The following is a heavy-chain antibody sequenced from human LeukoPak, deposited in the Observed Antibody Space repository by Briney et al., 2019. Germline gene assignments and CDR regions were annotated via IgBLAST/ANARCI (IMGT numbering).Heavy chain of an antibody. CDR3: ARDRYYGSGSSNWFDP. J-gene: IGHJ5*02. CDR1: GFTFSGSA. Sequence: PGGSLRLSCAASGFTFSGSAIHWVRQAPGKGLEWVAHIKQDGSEKYYVDSVKGRFTISRDNAKNSLYLQMNSLRAEDTAVYYCARDRYYGSGSSNWFDPWGQGTLVTVSS. CDR2: IKQDGSEK. V-gene: IGHV3-7*01. D-gene: IGHD3-10*01.